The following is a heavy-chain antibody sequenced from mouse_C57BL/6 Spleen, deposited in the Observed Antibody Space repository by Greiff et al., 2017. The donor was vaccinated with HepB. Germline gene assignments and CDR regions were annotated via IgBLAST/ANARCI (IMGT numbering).Heavy chain of an antibody. J-gene: IGHJ3*01. CDR3: AREGYYGRSWFAY. CDR2: ISNGGGST. CDR1: GFTFSDYY. D-gene: IGHD1-1*01. Sequence: EVQGVESGGGLVQPGGSLKLSCAASGFTFSDYYMYWVRQTPEKRLEWVAYISNGGGSTYYPDTVKGRFTISRDNAKNTLYLQMSRLKSEDTAMYYCAREGYYGRSWFAYWGQGTLVTVSA. V-gene: IGHV5-12*01.